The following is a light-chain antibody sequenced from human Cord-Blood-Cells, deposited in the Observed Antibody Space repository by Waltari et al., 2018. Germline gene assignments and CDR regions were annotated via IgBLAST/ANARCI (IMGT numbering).Light chain of an antibody. J-gene: IGLJ1*01. CDR3: QSADSSGTYYV. Sequence: SYELTQPPSVSVSPGQTARITCYGDALPKQYAYWYQQKPGQAPVLVIYKDSDRPSGIPERFSGSSSGTTVTLTISGVQAEDEADYYCQSADSSGTYYVFGTGTKVTVL. CDR1: ALPKQY. V-gene: IGLV3-25*03. CDR2: KDS.